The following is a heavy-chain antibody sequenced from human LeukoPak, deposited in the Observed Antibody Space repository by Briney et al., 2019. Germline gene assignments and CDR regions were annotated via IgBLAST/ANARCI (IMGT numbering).Heavy chain of an antibody. V-gene: IGHV3-48*03. CDR3: AELGITMIGGV. Sequence: GGSLRLSCAASGFTFSSYEMNWGRQAPGKGLEWCSYISSSSSTIYYEDSLQGRFTISRDNAKNSLYLPMNSLRAEDTAVYYCAELGITMIGGVWGKGNTVTISS. CDR1: GFTFSSYE. J-gene: IGHJ6*04. D-gene: IGHD3-10*02. CDR2: ISSSSSTI.